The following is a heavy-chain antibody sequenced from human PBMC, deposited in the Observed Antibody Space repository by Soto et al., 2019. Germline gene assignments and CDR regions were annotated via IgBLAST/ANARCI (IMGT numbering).Heavy chain of an antibody. CDR3: ARGWYQLPHPLYYFDY. D-gene: IGHD2-2*01. V-gene: IGHV6-1*01. CDR1: GDSVSSSSVT. CDR2: TYYRSKWYN. Sequence: SQTLSLTCAISGDSVSSSSVTWNWIRQSPSRGLEWLGRTYYRSKWYNDYAVSVKSRITINPDTSKNQFSLQLNSVTPEDTAVYYCARGWYQLPHPLYYFDYWGQGTLVTVSS. J-gene: IGHJ4*02.